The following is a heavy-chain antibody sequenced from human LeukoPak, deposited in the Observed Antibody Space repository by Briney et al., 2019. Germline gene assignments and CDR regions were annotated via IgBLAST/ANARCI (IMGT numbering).Heavy chain of an antibody. Sequence: ASVKVSCKASRYTFTDYYMNWVRQAPGQGLEWMGWINPNSGGTNYAQKFQGRVTMTGDTSISTAYMELSSLRSDDTAVYYCASRKQQLVRSGHSFDYWGQGTLVTVSS. CDR2: INPNSGGT. V-gene: IGHV1-2*02. CDR3: ASRKQQLVRSGHSFDY. CDR1: RYTFTDYY. D-gene: IGHD6-13*01. J-gene: IGHJ4*02.